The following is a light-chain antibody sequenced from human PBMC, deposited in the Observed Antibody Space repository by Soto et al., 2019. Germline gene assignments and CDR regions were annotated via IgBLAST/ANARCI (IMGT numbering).Light chain of an antibody. V-gene: IGKV3-15*01. J-gene: IGKJ1*01. Sequence: ILLTQSPATLSMSPGEIATLSCRASQSVSSNLAWYQQKPGQAPRLLIYGASTRATGIPARFSGSGSGTEFTLTISSLQSEDFAVYYCQQYNNGPPWTFGRGTKVDIK. CDR3: QQYNNGPPWT. CDR2: GAS. CDR1: QSVSSN.